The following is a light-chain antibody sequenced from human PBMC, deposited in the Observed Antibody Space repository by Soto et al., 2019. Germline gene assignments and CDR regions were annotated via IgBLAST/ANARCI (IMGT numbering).Light chain of an antibody. Sequence: EIQMTQSPSSLSASIGDRITITCRASQNILTFLNWYQQRSGIAPKLLVVAASSLETGVPSRFSGSGSGTEFSLTITSLHPEDVATYYCQQSYRKPATFGQGTKLEIK. CDR2: AAS. CDR3: QQSYRKPAT. CDR1: QNILTF. J-gene: IGKJ2*01. V-gene: IGKV1-39*01.